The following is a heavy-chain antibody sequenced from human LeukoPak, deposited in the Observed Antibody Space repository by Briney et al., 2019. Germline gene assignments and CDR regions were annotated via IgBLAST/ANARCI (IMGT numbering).Heavy chain of an antibody. CDR3: ARVAGYSYGSTYFDY. Sequence: PGGSLRLSCAASGFTFSSYSMNWVRQAPGKGLEWVSSISSSSSYIYYADSVKGRFTISRDNAKNSLYLQMNSLRAEDTAVYYCARVAGYSYGSTYFDYWGQGTLVTVSS. CDR2: ISSSSSYI. D-gene: IGHD5-18*01. J-gene: IGHJ4*02. CDR1: GFTFSSYS. V-gene: IGHV3-21*01.